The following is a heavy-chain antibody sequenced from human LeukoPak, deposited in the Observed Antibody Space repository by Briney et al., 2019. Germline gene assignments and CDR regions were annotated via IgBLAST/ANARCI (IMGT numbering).Heavy chain of an antibody. Sequence: GESLRISCKGSGYIFTSYWIGWVRQMPGKGLEWMGIISPGDSDTAYGPSFQGQVTISADKSITTAYLQWSSLKASDTAMYYCARRNGYNAGALDFDYWGQGTLVTVSS. V-gene: IGHV5-51*01. J-gene: IGHJ4*02. CDR2: ISPGDSDT. D-gene: IGHD5-24*01. CDR1: GYIFTSYW. CDR3: ARRNGYNAGALDFDY.